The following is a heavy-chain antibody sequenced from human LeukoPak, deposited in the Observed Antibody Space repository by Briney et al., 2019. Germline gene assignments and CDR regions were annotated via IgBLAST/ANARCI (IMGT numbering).Heavy chain of an antibody. D-gene: IGHD5-18*01. CDR3: ASSDDGYSYGYNGMDV. CDR2: IYYSGST. CDR1: GGSFSGYY. V-gene: IGHV4-59*08. Sequence: SETLSLTCAVYGGSFSGYYWSWIRQPPGKGLEWIGYIYYSGSTNYNPSLKSRVTISVDTSKNQFSLKLSSVTAADTAVYYCASSDDGYSYGYNGMDVWGQGTTVTVSS. J-gene: IGHJ6*02.